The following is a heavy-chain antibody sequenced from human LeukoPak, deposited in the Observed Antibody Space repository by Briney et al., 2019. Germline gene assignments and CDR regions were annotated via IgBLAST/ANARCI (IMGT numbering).Heavy chain of an antibody. V-gene: IGHV3-23*01. CDR2: ISGSGGST. CDR3: AKEGGPGIAAAGPDY. J-gene: IGHJ4*02. CDR1: GFTISDYY. D-gene: IGHD6-13*01. Sequence: GGSLRLSCTASGFTISDYYMSWIRQAPGKGLEWVSAISGSGGSTYYADSVKGRFTISRDNSKNTLYLQMNSLRAEDTAVYYCAKEGGPGIAAAGPDYWGQGTLVTVSS.